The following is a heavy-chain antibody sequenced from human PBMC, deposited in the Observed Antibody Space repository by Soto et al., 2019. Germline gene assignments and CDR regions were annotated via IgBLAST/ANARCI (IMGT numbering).Heavy chain of an antibody. Sequence: GSLRLSSAASGFTFTSYWMSWIRQAPGKGLEWVADIKQDGSEKYYVDSVKGRFTISRDNAKNSLYLQMNSLTAEDTAVYYCAKDDANRYCSSTSCYVYFDYWGQGTPVTVSS. V-gene: IGHV3-7*01. D-gene: IGHD2-2*01. CDR3: AKDDANRYCSSTSCYVYFDY. CDR2: IKQDGSEK. CDR1: GFTFTSYW. J-gene: IGHJ4*02.